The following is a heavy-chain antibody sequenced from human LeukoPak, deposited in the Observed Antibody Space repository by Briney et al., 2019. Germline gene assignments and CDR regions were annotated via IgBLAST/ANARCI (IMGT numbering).Heavy chain of an antibody. Sequence: GGSLRLSCAASGFTVSSNYMRWVREAPGKGLEWVSVIYSGGTTYYADSVKGRFTISGDNSKNTLYLQMNSLRAEDTAVYYCAREYGDYVYYWGQGTLVTVSS. CDR3: AREYGDYVYY. CDR2: IYSGGTT. J-gene: IGHJ4*02. CDR1: GFTVSSNY. D-gene: IGHD4-17*01. V-gene: IGHV3-66*01.